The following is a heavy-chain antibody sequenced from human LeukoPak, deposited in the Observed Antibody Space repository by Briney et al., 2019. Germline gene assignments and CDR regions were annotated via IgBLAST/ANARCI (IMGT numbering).Heavy chain of an antibody. V-gene: IGHV3-74*01. D-gene: IGHD3-10*01. Sequence: GGSLRLSCAAPGFTVSSYWMHWVRQAPGKGLVWVSRIKSDGSSTNYADSVKGRFTISRDNAKNTLYLQMNSLRVEDTAEYYCARGRGPYGWFDPWGRGTLVTVSS. CDR2: IKSDGSST. J-gene: IGHJ5*02. CDR1: GFTVSSYW. CDR3: ARGRGPYGWFDP.